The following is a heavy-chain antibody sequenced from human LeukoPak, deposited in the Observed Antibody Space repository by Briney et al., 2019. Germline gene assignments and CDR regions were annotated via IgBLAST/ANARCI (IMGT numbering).Heavy chain of an antibody. CDR3: ARKGGYYYGSGSYSRYYYMDV. D-gene: IGHD3-10*01. CDR1: GGSFSGYY. V-gene: IGHV4-34*01. Sequence: SETLSLTCAVYGGSFSGYYWRWIRQPPGKGLEWIGEINHSGSTNYNPALKSRVTISVDTSKIQFSLKLSSVTAADTAVYYCARKGGYYYGSGSYSRYYYMDVWGKGTTVTVSS. J-gene: IGHJ6*03. CDR2: INHSGST.